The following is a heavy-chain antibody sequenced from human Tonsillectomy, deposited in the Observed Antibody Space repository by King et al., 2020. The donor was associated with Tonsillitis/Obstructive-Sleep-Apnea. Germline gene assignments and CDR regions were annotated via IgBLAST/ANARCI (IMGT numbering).Heavy chain of an antibody. D-gene: IGHD5-18*01. V-gene: IGHV1-46*01. J-gene: IGHJ4*02. CDR3: AREFPRTARGYSYGLSGY. CDR1: GYTFTSYY. CDR2: INPSGGST. Sequence: QLVQSGAEVKKPGASVKVSCKASGYTFTSYYMHWVRQAPGQGLEWMGIINPSGGSTSYAQKFQGRVTMTRDTSTSTVYMELSSLRSEDTAVYYCAREFPRTARGYSYGLSGYWGQGTLVTVSS.